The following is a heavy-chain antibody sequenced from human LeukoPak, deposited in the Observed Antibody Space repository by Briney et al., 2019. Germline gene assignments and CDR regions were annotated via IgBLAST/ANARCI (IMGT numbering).Heavy chain of an antibody. CDR2: MNPNSGNT. Sequence: GASVKVSCKASGYTFTSYDINWVRQATGQGLEWMGWMNPNSGNTGYAQKFQGRVTITRNTSISTAHMELSSLRSEDTAVYYCARDSTLWFGEGGRGYFDYWGQGTLVTVSS. V-gene: IGHV1-8*03. CDR1: GYTFTSYD. J-gene: IGHJ4*02. D-gene: IGHD3-10*01. CDR3: ARDSTLWFGEGGRGYFDY.